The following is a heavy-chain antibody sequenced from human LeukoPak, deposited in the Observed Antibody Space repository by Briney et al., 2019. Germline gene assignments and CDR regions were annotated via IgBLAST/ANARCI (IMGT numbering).Heavy chain of an antibody. CDR1: GGSISSGAYY. V-gene: IGHV4-31*03. CDR2: VYYSGST. Sequence: SETLSLTCTVSGGSISSGAYYWTWIRQHPGKGLEWIGHVYYSGSTYYNPSLKSRVTISVDTSKNQFSLKLSSVTAADTAVYYCARDATYGDYFDYWGQGTLVTVSS. CDR3: ARDATYGDYFDY. J-gene: IGHJ4*02. D-gene: IGHD4-17*01.